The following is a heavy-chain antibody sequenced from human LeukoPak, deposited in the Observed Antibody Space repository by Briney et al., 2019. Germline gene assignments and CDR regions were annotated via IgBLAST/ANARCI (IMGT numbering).Heavy chain of an antibody. CDR1: GYTFTGYY. CDR3: ARVAPYYYDSSGYHDAFDI. J-gene: IGHJ3*02. V-gene: IGHV1-2*02. Sequence: ASVKVSCKASGYTFTGYYMHWVRQAPGQGLEWMGWINPNSGGTNYAQKFQGRVTMTRDTSISTAYMELSRLRSDDTAVYYCARVAPYYYDSSGYHDAFDIWGQGTMVTVSS. D-gene: IGHD3-22*01. CDR2: INPNSGGT.